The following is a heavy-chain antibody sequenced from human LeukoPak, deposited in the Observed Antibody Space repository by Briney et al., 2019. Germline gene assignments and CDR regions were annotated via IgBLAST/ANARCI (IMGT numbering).Heavy chain of an antibody. CDR3: ARDSPNEGILWWSIDY. Sequence: GGSLRLSCAASGFTFSTYIMNWVRQTPGKGLEWVSSISSSSSYIYYADSVKGRFTISRDNAKNSLYLQMNSLRAEDTAVYYCARDSPNEGILWWSIDYWGQGTLVTVSS. D-gene: IGHD2-21*01. J-gene: IGHJ4*02. CDR1: GFTFSTYI. V-gene: IGHV3-21*01. CDR2: ISSSSSYI.